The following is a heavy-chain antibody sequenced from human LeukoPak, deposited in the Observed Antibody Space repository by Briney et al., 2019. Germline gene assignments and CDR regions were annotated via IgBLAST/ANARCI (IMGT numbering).Heavy chain of an antibody. V-gene: IGHV4-4*02. CDR1: GGSISSDNW. CDR3: VRRGYSGSASYSFDY. CDR2: IYHSGST. D-gene: IGHD3-10*01. Sequence: PSETLSLTCAVFGGSISSDNWWSWVRQPPGKGLEWIGEIYHSGSTNYNPSLQSRVTISVDKSENQFSLKLNSVTAADTAVYYCVRRGYSGSASYSFDYWGQGTLVTVSS. J-gene: IGHJ4*02.